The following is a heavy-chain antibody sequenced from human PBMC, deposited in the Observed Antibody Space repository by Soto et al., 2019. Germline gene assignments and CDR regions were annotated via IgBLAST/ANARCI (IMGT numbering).Heavy chain of an antibody. J-gene: IGHJ4*02. CDR2: IYYSGST. Sequence: SETLSLTCTVSGGSISSSSYYWGWIRQPPGKGLEWIGSIYYSGSTYYNPSLKSRVTISVDTSKNQFSLKLSSVTAADTAVYYCARSAFSLYGEEYFDYWGQGTLVTVSS. D-gene: IGHD4-17*01. V-gene: IGHV4-39*01. CDR3: ARSAFSLYGEEYFDY. CDR1: GGSISSSSYY.